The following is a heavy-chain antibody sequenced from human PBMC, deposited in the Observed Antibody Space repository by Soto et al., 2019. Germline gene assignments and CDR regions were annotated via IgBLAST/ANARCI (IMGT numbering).Heavy chain of an antibody. CDR1: GYTFTRSG. V-gene: IGHV1-18*01. J-gene: IGHJ6*02. CDR3: AREGVATYYYYGMDV. CDR2: ISTYNGDT. Sequence: QVQLVQSGAEVKKPGASVKVSCKASGYTFTRSGISWVRQAPGQGLEWMGWISTYNGDTNYAQTFQGRVTMTTDTSTSTVYMELRRLISDDTAVYYCAREGVATYYYYGMDVWGQGTPVTVSS. D-gene: IGHD5-12*01.